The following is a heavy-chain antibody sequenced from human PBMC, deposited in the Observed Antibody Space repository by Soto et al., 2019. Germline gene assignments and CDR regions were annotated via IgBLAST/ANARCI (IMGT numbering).Heavy chain of an antibody. J-gene: IGHJ4*02. CDR3: AKVVGYTSWLPIDY. V-gene: IGHV3-23*01. CDR2: FSGSGTST. Sequence: GGSLRLSCAASGFTFSSYAMSWVRQAPGKGLEWVSVFSGSGTSTFYADSVKGRFTISRDNSKNTLYLQMNSLRAEDTALYYCAKVVGYTSWLPIDYWGQGALVTVSS. D-gene: IGHD3-16*02. CDR1: GFTFSSYA.